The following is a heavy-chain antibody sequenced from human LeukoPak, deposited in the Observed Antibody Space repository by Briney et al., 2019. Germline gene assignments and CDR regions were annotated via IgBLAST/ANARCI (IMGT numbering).Heavy chain of an antibody. V-gene: IGHV3-15*01. CDR3: IADVPTLDTQLDY. Sequence: GGSLRLSCEASGFTFTYAWMNWVRQAPGKGPEWVGHITSGGTTDCAAPVKGRFTISRENSKNTVYLQMNSLKMEDTAMYYSIADVPTLDTQLDYWGQGTLVTVSS. CDR2: ITSGGTT. D-gene: IGHD4-23*01. J-gene: IGHJ4*02. CDR1: GFTFTYAW.